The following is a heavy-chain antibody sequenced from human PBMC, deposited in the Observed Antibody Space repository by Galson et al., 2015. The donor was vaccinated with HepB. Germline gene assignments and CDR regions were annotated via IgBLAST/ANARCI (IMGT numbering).Heavy chain of an antibody. CDR1: GFTFDDYT. D-gene: IGHD3-3*01. Sequence: SLRLSCAASGFTFDDYTMHWVRQAPGKGLEWVSLISWDGGSTYYADSVKGRFTISRDNSKNSLYLQMNSLRTEDTALYYCAKDSAIRGFLEWFDYWGRGTLVTVSS. CDR2: ISWDGGST. V-gene: IGHV3-43*01. CDR3: AKDSAIRGFLEWFDY. J-gene: IGHJ4*02.